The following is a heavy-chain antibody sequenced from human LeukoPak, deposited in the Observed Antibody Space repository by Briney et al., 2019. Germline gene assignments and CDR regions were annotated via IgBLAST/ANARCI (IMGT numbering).Heavy chain of an antibody. Sequence: GGSLRLSCAASGFTFSDYYMTWIRQAPGKGLEWISYISSGDGPTYYADSVKGRFTISRDNAKNSLYLQMNSLRAEDTAFYYCARGGPQTPHQHFDHWGQGTLVTVSS. CDR3: ARGGPQTPHQHFDH. J-gene: IGHJ4*02. CDR2: ISSGDGPT. CDR1: GFTFSDYY. V-gene: IGHV3-11*04.